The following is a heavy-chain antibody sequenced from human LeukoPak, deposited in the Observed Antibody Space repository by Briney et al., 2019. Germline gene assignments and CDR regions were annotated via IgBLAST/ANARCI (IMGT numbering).Heavy chain of an antibody. CDR3: ARDSDYGDFLDY. CDR1: GFTFSDYY. D-gene: IGHD4-17*01. J-gene: IGHJ4*02. CDR2: ISSSGSTI. V-gene: IGHV3-11*04. Sequence: GGSLRLSCAASGFTFSDYYMSWIRQAPGKGLEWVSYISSSGSTIYYADSLKGRFTISRDNAKNSLYLQMNSLRAEDTAVYYCARDSDYGDFLDYWGQGTLVTVSS.